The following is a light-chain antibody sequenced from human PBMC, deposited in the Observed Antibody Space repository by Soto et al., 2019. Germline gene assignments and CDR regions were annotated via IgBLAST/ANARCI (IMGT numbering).Light chain of an antibody. CDR3: QVWESSSDH. CDR1: NIGSKS. CDR2: YDS. V-gene: IGLV3-21*01. J-gene: IGLJ1*01. Sequence: SYELTQPPSVSVAPGKTARITCGGNNIGSKSVHWYQQKPGQAPVLVIYYDSDRPSGIPERFSGSNSGNTATLTISRVEAGDEADYYCQVWESSSDHFGTGTKLTVL.